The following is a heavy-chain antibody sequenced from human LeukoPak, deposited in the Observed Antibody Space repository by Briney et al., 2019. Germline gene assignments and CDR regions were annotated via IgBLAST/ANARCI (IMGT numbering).Heavy chain of an antibody. CDR3: ARGGRPAGYQNDY. J-gene: IGHJ4*02. V-gene: IGHV3-30*04. CDR2: ISYDGSNK. CDR1: GFTFSSYA. D-gene: IGHD5-18*01. Sequence: GRSLRLSCAASGFTFSSYAMHWVRQAPGKGLEWVAVISYDGSNKYYADSVKGRFTISGDNSKNTLYLQMNSLRAEDTAVYYCARGGRPAGYQNDYWGQGTLVTVSS.